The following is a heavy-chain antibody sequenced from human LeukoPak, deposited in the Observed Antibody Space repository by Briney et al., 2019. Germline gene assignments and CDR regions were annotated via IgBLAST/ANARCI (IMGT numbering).Heavy chain of an antibody. D-gene: IGHD1-14*01. Sequence: GRSLRLSCAASGFSFSIYGMHWVRQAPGKGLEWVAVIWYDGSNKYYADSVKGRFTISRDNSKSTLYLQMNSLRAEDTAVYYCARDQVNPDYWGQGTLVTVSS. J-gene: IGHJ4*02. CDR1: GFSFSIYG. CDR2: IWYDGSNK. CDR3: ARDQVNPDY. V-gene: IGHV3-33*01.